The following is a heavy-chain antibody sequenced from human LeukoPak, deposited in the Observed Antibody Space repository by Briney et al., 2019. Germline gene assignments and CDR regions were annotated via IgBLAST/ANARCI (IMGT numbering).Heavy chain of an antibody. J-gene: IGHJ3*02. CDR1: GYTFTNYG. CDR3: ARDHYDVLTGYAYNAYDI. V-gene: IGHV1-18*01. Sequence: ASVKVSCKASGYTFTNYGVSWVRQAPGQGLEWMGWISGYNANTNYAQKLQGRVTMTTDTSTSTAYMELRSLRSDDTAVHYCARDHYDVLTGYAYNAYDIWGQGTMVAVSS. CDR2: ISGYNANT. D-gene: IGHD3-9*01.